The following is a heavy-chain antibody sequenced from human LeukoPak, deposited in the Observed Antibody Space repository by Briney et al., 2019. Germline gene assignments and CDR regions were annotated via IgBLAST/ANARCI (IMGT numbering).Heavy chain of an antibody. Sequence: SVKVSCKASGCSFSSYAISWVRQAPGQGLEWMGGIIPIFGTANYVQKFQGRVTITADESTNTAYMELSSLRSEDTALYYCATDSIGIAAAGALGWFDPWGQGTLVTVSS. V-gene: IGHV1-69*01. D-gene: IGHD6-13*01. CDR1: GCSFSSYA. CDR2: IIPIFGTA. J-gene: IGHJ5*02. CDR3: ATDSIGIAAAGALGWFDP.